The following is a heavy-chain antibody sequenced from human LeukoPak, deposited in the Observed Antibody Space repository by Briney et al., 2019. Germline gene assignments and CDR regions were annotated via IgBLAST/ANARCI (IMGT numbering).Heavy chain of an antibody. Sequence: GESLKISCKGSGYGFTSYWIGWVRQMPGKGLEWMGIIYPGDSDTRYSPSFQGQVTISADKSISTAYLQWSSLKASDTAMYYCARTFGDGYNYGPFDYWGQGTLVTVSS. CDR3: ARTFGDGYNYGPFDY. CDR2: IYPGDSDT. V-gene: IGHV5-51*01. CDR1: GYGFTSYW. J-gene: IGHJ4*02. D-gene: IGHD5-24*01.